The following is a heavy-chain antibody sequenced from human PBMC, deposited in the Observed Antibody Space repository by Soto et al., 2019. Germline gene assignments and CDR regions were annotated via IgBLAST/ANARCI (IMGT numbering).Heavy chain of an antibody. V-gene: IGHV1-46*01. CDR3: TRDRFGYGDSGD. J-gene: IGHJ4*02. Sequence: GASVKVSCKASGYTFTSYYMHWVRQAPGQGLEWMGVINPSGSGTYYAQKFQGRVTMTRDTSTSTAYMELSSLRSEDTAVYYCTRDRFGYGDSGDWGQGTLVTSPQ. D-gene: IGHD4-17*01. CDR2: INPSGSGT. CDR1: GYTFTSYY.